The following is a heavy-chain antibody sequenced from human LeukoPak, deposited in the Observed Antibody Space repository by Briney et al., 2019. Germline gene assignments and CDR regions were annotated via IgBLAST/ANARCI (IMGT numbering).Heavy chain of an antibody. CDR3: AGIVVVPAAIRPVYGDYSI. J-gene: IGHJ4*02. V-gene: IGHV1-2*02. CDR1: GYTFTGYY. CDR2: IHPNSGGT. D-gene: IGHD2-2*01. Sequence: ASVKVSCTASGYTFTGYYMHWVRQAPGQGLEWMGWIHPNSGGTKYAQRFQGRVTMTGDTSTDTVYMELSSLTSEDTAVYYCAGIVVVPAAIRPVYGDYSIWGQGTLVTVSS.